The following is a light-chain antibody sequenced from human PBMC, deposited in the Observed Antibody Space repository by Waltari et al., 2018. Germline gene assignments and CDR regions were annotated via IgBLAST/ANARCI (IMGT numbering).Light chain of an antibody. Sequence: DIVMTQSPDSLAVSLGERATINCKSRQSVLYSSTNKNYLVWYQQKPGQPPKLLIYWASTRESGVPDRFSGSGSGTDFTLTISSLQAEDVAVYYCQQYYSTPRTFGQGTKVEIK. J-gene: IGKJ1*01. CDR2: WAS. CDR1: QSVLYSSTNKNY. V-gene: IGKV4-1*01. CDR3: QQYYSTPRT.